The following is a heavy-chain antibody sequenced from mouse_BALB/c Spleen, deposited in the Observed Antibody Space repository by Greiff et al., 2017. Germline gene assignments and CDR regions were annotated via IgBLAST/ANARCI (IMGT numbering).Heavy chain of an antibody. CDR1: GFTFSSYT. CDR3: ARHYRDYYAMDY. CDR2: ISNGGGST. Sequence: EVQLQESGGGLVQPGGSLKLSCAASGFTFSSYTMSWVRQTPEKRLEWVAYISNGGGSTYYPDTVKGRFTISRDNAKNTLYLQMSSLKSEDTAMYYCARHYRDYYAMDYWGQGTSVTVSS. J-gene: IGHJ4*01. V-gene: IGHV5-12-2*01. D-gene: IGHD2-14*01.